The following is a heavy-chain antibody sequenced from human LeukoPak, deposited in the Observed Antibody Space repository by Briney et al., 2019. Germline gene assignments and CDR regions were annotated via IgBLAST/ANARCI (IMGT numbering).Heavy chain of an antibody. CDR2: IRFSDDTT. CDR1: GFTFSNYA. Sequence: GGSLRLSCAASGFTFSNYAMSWVRQAPGKGLEWVSTIRFSDDTTYYADSVKGRFTVSRDNSKSTLNLQMNSLRAEDTAVYYCTKDQAPGYTNYADYWGQGTMVTVSS. CDR3: TKDQAPGYTNYADY. J-gene: IGHJ4*02. V-gene: IGHV3-23*01. D-gene: IGHD5-24*01.